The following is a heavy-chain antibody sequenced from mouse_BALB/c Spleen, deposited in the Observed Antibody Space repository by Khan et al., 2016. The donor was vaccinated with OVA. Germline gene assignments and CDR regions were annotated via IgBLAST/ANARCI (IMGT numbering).Heavy chain of an antibody. CDR3: AGSTMITTGGFAY. V-gene: IGHV3-8*02. CDR2: ISHSGST. Sequence: EVELVESGPSLVKPSQTLSLTCSVTGDSITSGYWNWIRKFPGNKLEYMGYISHSGSTYYNPSLKSRISITRDTSKNQYYLQLNSVTTEDTATYYCAGSTMITTGGFAYWGQGTLVTVSA. D-gene: IGHD2-4*01. CDR1: GDSITSGY. J-gene: IGHJ3*01.